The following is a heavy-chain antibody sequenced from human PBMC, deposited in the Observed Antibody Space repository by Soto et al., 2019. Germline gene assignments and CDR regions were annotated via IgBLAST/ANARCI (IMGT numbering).Heavy chain of an antibody. V-gene: IGHV3-11*05. Sequence: QVQLVESGGGLVKPGGSLRLSCAASGFTFSDYYMSWIRQAPGKGLEWVSYISSSSSYTNYADSVKGRFTISRDNAKNSLYLQMNSLRAEDTAVYYCARDCCQRWLQLGYYYYGMDVWGQGTTVTVSS. CDR2: ISSSSSYT. D-gene: IGHD5-12*01. CDR1: GFTFSDYY. J-gene: IGHJ6*02. CDR3: ARDCCQRWLQLGYYYYGMDV.